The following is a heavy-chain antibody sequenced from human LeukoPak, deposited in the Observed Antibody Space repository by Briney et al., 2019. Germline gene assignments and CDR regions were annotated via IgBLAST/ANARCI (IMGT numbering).Heavy chain of an antibody. CDR2: ITTDGSGT. Sequence: GGSLRLSCADSGFTFGRYWMHWVRQAPGKGLVWVSHITTDGSGTSYADSVKGRFTISRDNAKNTLYLQMNSLRAEDTAVYYCARGAIVGANFDYWGQGTLVTVSS. J-gene: IGHJ4*02. CDR3: ARGAIVGANFDY. V-gene: IGHV3-74*01. CDR1: GFTFGRYW. D-gene: IGHD1-26*01.